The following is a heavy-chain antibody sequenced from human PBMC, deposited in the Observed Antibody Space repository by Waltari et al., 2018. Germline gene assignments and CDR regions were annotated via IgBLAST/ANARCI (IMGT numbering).Heavy chain of an antibody. V-gene: IGHV4-61*09. J-gene: IGHJ6*03. D-gene: IGHD6-13*01. Sequence: QVQLQESGPGLVKPSQTLSLTCTVSGGSVSRGSDSWSWIRQPAGKGLEWVGHIYTSGSTTYNPSLKNRVTISLDTSKNQFSLKVNSVTAADTAVYYCARADSSTAYFYYYMDVWGTGTTVTVSS. CDR1: GGSVSRGSDS. CDR3: ARADSSTAYFYYYMDV. CDR2: IYTSGST.